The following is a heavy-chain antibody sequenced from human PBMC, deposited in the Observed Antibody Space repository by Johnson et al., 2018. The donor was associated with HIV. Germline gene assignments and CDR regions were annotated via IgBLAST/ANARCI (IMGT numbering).Heavy chain of an antibody. J-gene: IGHJ3*02. CDR3: ATGVVVTAMNDAFDI. V-gene: IGHV3-30*02. CDR2: IRYDGSNK. Sequence: QVQLVESGGGVVQPGGSLRLSCAASGFTFSSYGMHWVRQAPGKGLEWVAFIRYDGSNKYYADSVKGRFTISRDKSKNTLYLQMNCLRAEDTAVYYCATGVVVTAMNDAFDIWGQGTMVTVSS. D-gene: IGHD2-21*02. CDR1: GFTFSSYG.